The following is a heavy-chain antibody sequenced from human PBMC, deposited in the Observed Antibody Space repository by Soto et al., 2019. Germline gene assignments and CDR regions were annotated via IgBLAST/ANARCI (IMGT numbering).Heavy chain of an antibody. CDR3: AKDTSPTTYNLFDY. J-gene: IGHJ4*02. CDR1: GFTFSSYA. V-gene: IGHV3-23*01. D-gene: IGHD1-1*01. Sequence: PGGSLRLSCAASGFTFSSYAMSWVRQAPGKGLEWVSAISGSGGSTYDADSVKGRFTISRDNPKNTLYLQMNSLRAEDTAVYYCAKDTSPTTYNLFDYWGQGTLVTSPQ. CDR2: ISGSGGST.